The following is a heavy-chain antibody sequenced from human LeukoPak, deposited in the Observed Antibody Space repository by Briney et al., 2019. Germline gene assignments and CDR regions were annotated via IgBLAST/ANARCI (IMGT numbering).Heavy chain of an antibody. J-gene: IGHJ6*04. D-gene: IGHD3-9*01. CDR2: IIPIFGTA. CDR1: GGTFSSYA. V-gene: IGHV1-69*01. Sequence: GASVKVSCKASGGTFSSYAISWVRQAPGQGLEWMGGIIPIFGTANYAQKFQGRVTITAYESTSTAYMELSSLRSEATAMYYCARVTHYDILTGYPDVYGMDVWGKGTTVTVSS. CDR3: ARVTHYDILTGYPDVYGMDV.